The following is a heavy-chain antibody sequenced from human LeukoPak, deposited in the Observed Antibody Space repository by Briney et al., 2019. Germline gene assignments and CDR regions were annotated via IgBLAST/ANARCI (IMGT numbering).Heavy chain of an antibody. CDR2: IGPHSSAT. Sequence: ASMKVSCKSSGFTFTDYYIHWVRQAPGQGLEWMGYIGPHSSATSSPQEFQGRVTMTRDTSMSTAYMELTRLTSDDTAVYYCAREGNGLLSKDFDYWGQGTLVTVSS. J-gene: IGHJ4*02. CDR3: AREGNGLLSKDFDY. CDR1: GFTFTDYY. V-gene: IGHV1-2*02. D-gene: IGHD2/OR15-2a*01.